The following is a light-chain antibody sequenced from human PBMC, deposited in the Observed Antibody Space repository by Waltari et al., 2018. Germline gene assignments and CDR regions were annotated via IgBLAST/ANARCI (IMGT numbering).Light chain of an antibody. CDR3: MQSLRALWT. V-gene: IGKV2-28*01. J-gene: IGKJ1*01. Sequence: DIVVTQSPLSLPVTPGEPASISCRSSQSLLHSNVYNYLDWYLQKPGQSPQLLIYLGSNRASGVPDRFRGSGSGTDFTLKISRVEAEDVGVYYCMQSLRALWTFGQGAKVEIK. CDR2: LGS. CDR1: QSLLHSNVYNY.